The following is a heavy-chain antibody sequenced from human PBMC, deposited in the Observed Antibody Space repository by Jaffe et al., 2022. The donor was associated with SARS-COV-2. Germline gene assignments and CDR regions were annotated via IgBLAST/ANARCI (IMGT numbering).Heavy chain of an antibody. Sequence: QVQLVESGGGVVQPGRSLRLSCAASGFTFSSYAMHWVRQAPGKGLEWVAVISYDGSNKYYADSVKGRFTISRDNSKNTLYLQMNSLRAEDTAVYYCASGDTGIAVAANDYWGQGTLVTVSS. CDR1: GFTFSSYA. CDR2: ISYDGSNK. V-gene: IGHV3-30-3*01. D-gene: IGHD6-19*01. J-gene: IGHJ4*02. CDR3: ASGDTGIAVAANDY.